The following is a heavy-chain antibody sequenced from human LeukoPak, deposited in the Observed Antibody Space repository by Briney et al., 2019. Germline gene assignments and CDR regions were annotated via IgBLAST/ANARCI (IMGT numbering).Heavy chain of an antibody. CDR3: TRIRSSWFDAFDV. D-gene: IGHD6-13*01. CDR1: GFTFGDYA. CDR2: IRSKAYGGAT. Sequence: GGSLRPSCTASGFTFGDYAMSWVRQAPGKGLEWVGFIRSKAYGGATEYAASVKGSFTISRDDSKRIAYLQMNSLKTEDTAIYYCTRIRSSWFDAFDVWGQGTLVTVSS. V-gene: IGHV3-49*04. J-gene: IGHJ3*01.